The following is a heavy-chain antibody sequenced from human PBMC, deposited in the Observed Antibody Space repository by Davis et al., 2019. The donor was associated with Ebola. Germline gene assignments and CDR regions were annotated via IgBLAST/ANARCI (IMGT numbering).Heavy chain of an antibody. Sequence: GESLKISCVVSGFTFSNYWMSWVCPAPGKGLEWVANINLDGREKHYVDSVKGRFTISRDSAKKSLFLQMNSLGVEDTDVYYCVREVAAGDYWGQGTLVTVSS. CDR2: INLDGREK. CDR1: GFTFSNYW. V-gene: IGHV3-7*03. D-gene: IGHD6-13*01. CDR3: VREVAAGDY. J-gene: IGHJ4*02.